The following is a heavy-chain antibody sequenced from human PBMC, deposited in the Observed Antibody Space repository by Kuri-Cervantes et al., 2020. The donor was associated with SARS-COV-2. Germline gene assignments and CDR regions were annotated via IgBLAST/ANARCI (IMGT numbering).Heavy chain of an antibody. J-gene: IGHJ6*03. V-gene: IGHV3-11*04. CDR2: ISSSGSTI. Sequence: GESLKISCAASGFTFSDYYMSWIRQAPGKGLEWVSYISSSGSTIYYADSVKGRFTISRDNAKNSLYLQMNSLRAEDTAVYYCARDTAGYSDGYIIDLTDPYYYYMDVWGKGTTVTVSS. D-gene: IGHD5-18*01. CDR1: GFTFSDYY. CDR3: ARDTAGYSDGYIIDLTDPYYYYMDV.